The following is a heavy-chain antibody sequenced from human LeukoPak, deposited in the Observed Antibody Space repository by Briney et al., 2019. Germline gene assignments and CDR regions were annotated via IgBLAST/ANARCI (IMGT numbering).Heavy chain of an antibody. CDR2: ISGSGGST. CDR3: AKFGLGDFWSGYRWYFDY. Sequence: GGSLRLSCAASGFTFSSYDMSWVRQAPGKGLEWVSTISGSGGSTYYADSVRGRFTISRDNSKNTLYLQMNSLRAEDTAVYYCAKFGLGDFWSGYRWYFDYWGQGTLVTVSS. CDR1: GFTFSSYD. D-gene: IGHD3-3*01. V-gene: IGHV3-23*01. J-gene: IGHJ4*02.